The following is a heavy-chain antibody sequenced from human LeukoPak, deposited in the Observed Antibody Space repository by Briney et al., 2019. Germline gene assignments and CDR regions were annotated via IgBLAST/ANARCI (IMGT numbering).Heavy chain of an antibody. Sequence: GGTLRLSCAASGFTFSSYGMSWVRQAPGKGLEWVSAISGSGGSTYYADSVKGRFTISRDNSKNTLYLQMNSLRAEDTAVYYCAKVGEWELLSYFDYWGQGTLVTVSS. CDR1: GFTFSSYG. J-gene: IGHJ4*02. D-gene: IGHD1-26*01. CDR3: AKVGEWELLSYFDY. CDR2: ISGSGGST. V-gene: IGHV3-23*01.